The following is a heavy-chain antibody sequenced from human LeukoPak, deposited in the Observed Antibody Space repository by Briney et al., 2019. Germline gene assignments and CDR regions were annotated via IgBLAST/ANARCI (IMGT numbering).Heavy chain of an antibody. D-gene: IGHD2-21*02. J-gene: IGHJ5*02. CDR3: ARGAVVFSDCGGDCHDNWFDP. Sequence: SETLSLTCTVSGGSISSSSYYWGWIRQPPGKGLEWIGSIYYSGSTYYNPSLKSRVTISVDTSKNQFSLKLSSVTAADTAVYYCARGAVVFSDCGGDCHDNWFDPWGQGTLVTVSS. V-gene: IGHV4-39*01. CDR1: GGSISSSSYY. CDR2: IYYSGST.